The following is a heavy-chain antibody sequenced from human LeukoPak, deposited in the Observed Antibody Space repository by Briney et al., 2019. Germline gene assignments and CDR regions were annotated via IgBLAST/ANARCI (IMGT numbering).Heavy chain of an antibody. V-gene: IGHV1-69*01. Sequence: SVKVSCKASGGTFSSYAISWVRQAPGQGLEWMGGIIPIFGTANYAQKFQGRVTITAGESTSTAYMELSSLRSEDTAVYYCTSTPAAIRYYYYYGMDVWGQGTTVTVSS. CDR1: GGTFSSYA. CDR2: IIPIFGTA. J-gene: IGHJ6*02. D-gene: IGHD2-2*01. CDR3: TSTPAAIRYYYYYGMDV.